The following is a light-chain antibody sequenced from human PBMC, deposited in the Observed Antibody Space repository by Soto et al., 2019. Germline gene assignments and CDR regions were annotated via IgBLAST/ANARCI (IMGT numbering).Light chain of an antibody. CDR2: SNN. CDR1: SSNIGSNT. Sequence: QSVLTQPPSASGTPGQRVTISCSGSSSNIGSNTVNWYQQLPGTAPKLLIYSNNQRPSGVPDRFSGCKSGTSASLAISGLQSDDEADYYCAAWYDSLNGHVFGTGTKVTVL. J-gene: IGLJ1*01. V-gene: IGLV1-44*01. CDR3: AAWYDSLNGHV.